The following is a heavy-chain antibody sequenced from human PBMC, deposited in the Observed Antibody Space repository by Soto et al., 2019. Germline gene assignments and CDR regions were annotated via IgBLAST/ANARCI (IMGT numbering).Heavy chain of an antibody. V-gene: IGHV3-74*01. CDR1: GITFTTYW. CDR2: IKVDGSSL. CDR3: ARGLKNYYGVDV. Sequence: EVKVVESGGGLVQPGGSLTLSCAASGITFTTYWMHWVRQVPGKGLVWVSRIKVDGSSLSYADSVRGRFTLSRDNVENTVYLQMGSLRADDTAVYYCARGLKNYYGVDVWGQGTTVSVSS. J-gene: IGHJ6*02. D-gene: IGHD3-16*01.